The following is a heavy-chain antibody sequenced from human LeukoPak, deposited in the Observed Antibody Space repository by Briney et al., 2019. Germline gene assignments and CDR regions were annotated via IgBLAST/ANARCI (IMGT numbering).Heavy chain of an antibody. Sequence: PGGSLRLSCAASGFTVSSNYMSWVRQAPGKGLEWVSVIYSGGSTYYADSVKGRFTISRDDSKNTLYLQMNSLRAEDTAVYYCARATYYYDSSGYSEYYFDYWGQGTLVTVSS. V-gene: IGHV3-53*01. CDR1: GFTVSSNY. J-gene: IGHJ4*02. D-gene: IGHD3-22*01. CDR2: IYSGGST. CDR3: ARATYYYDSSGYSEYYFDY.